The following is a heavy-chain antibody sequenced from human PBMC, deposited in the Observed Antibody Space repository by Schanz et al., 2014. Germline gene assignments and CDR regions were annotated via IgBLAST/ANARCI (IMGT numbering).Heavy chain of an antibody. J-gene: IGHJ4*02. CDR3: ARDKGGYYPFDY. V-gene: IGHV3-7*01. D-gene: IGHD3-22*01. CDR1: GFTFGTFW. CDR2: INQDGSDK. Sequence: EVQLVESGGGLLQPGGSLRLSCAASGFTFGTFWMSWVRQAPGKGLEWVANINQDGSDKSYVDSVKGRFTISRDNVKNSLYLQMNSLRAEDTAVYYCARDKGGYYPFDYWGQGSLVTVSS.